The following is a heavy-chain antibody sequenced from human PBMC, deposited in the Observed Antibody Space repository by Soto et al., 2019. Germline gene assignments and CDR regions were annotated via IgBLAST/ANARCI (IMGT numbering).Heavy chain of an antibody. CDR3: ARDPVDGYSVFDY. Sequence: QVQLQESGPGLVKPSETRSLTCTVSGDSMSGYHWNWIQQPPGKGLQWIGYFNNSWSTTCDSSLKSRFTISIDTSKRQSSLKLTSVTTADTAVYYCARDPVDGYSVFDYWGKGIVVTVSS. D-gene: IGHD2-15*01. J-gene: IGHJ4*02. CDR2: FNNSWST. CDR1: GDSMSGYH. V-gene: IGHV4-59*01.